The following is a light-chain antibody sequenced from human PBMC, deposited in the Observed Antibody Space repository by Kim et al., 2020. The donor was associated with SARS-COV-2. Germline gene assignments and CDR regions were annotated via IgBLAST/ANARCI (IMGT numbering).Light chain of an antibody. Sequence: PGEGATLSCRASQSVSSYFAWYQQKPGQAPRLLIYDASNRATGIPARFSGSGSGTDFTLTISSLEPEDFAVYYCQQRSNWPPTLTFGGGTKVDIK. CDR1: QSVSSY. V-gene: IGKV3-11*01. CDR3: QQRSNWPPTLT. J-gene: IGKJ4*01. CDR2: DAS.